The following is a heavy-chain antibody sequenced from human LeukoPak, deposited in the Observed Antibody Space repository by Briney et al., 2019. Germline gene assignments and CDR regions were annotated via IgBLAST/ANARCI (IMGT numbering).Heavy chain of an antibody. V-gene: IGHV3-15*01. CDR3: ATAVSRYTLTWGGFDI. J-gene: IGHJ3*02. CDR1: GFTFSNAW. Sequence: GGSLRLSCAASGFTFSNAWMNWVRQAPRKGLEWVGRISGITDGGTTDYAAPVKGRFTISRDDSKNTLYLQMNSLKTEDAGVYYCATAVSRYTLTWGGFDIWGQGTRVTVSS. D-gene: IGHD1-14*01. CDR2: ISGITDGGTT.